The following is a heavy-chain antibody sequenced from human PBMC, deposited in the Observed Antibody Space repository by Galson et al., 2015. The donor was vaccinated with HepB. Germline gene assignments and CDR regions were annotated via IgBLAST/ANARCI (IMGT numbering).Heavy chain of an antibody. CDR3: ARDLISGADY. D-gene: IGHD3-10*01. CDR1: GDSVSTNIVA. V-gene: IGHV6-1*01. CDR2: TYYRSKWYY. Sequence: CAISGDSVSTNIVAWNWIRQSPSRGLEWLGRTYYRSKWYYEYGLSVRGRIAINPDTSKNQVSLQLNSVTPEDTAVYYCARDLISGADYWGQGIQVTVSS. J-gene: IGHJ4*02.